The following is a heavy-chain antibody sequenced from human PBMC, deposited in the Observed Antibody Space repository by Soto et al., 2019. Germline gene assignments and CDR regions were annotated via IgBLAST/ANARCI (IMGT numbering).Heavy chain of an antibody. CDR1: GYTFTSYD. Sequence: ASVKVSCKASGYTFTSYDINWLRQATGQGLEWMGWMNPNSGNTGYAQKFQGRVTMTRNTSISTAYMELSSLRSEDTAVYCCARESDSSGGSGMDVWGQGTTVTVSS. CDR3: ARESDSSGGSGMDV. D-gene: IGHD6-25*01. CDR2: MNPNSGNT. V-gene: IGHV1-8*01. J-gene: IGHJ6*02.